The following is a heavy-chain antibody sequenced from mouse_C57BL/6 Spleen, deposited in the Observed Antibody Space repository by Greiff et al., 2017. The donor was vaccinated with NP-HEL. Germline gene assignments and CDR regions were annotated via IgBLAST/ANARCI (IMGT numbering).Heavy chain of an antibody. CDR3: ARGFLTGYYCDY. D-gene: IGHD4-1*01. Sequence: EVKLMESGGGLVKPGGSLKLSCAASGFTFSDYGMHWVRQAPEKGLEWVAYISSGSSTIYYADTVKGRFTISRDNAKNTLFLQMTSLRSEDTAMYYCARGFLTGYYCDYWGQGTTLTVSS. CDR2: ISSGSSTI. CDR1: GFTFSDYG. J-gene: IGHJ2*01. V-gene: IGHV5-17*01.